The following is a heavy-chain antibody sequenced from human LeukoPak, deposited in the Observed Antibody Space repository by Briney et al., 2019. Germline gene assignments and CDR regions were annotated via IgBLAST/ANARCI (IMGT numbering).Heavy chain of an antibody. J-gene: IGHJ6*02. Sequence: PGGSLRLSCAAPGFTFSSYSMNWVRQAPGKGLEWVSSISSSSSYIYYADSVKGRFTISRDNAKNSLYLQMNSLRAEDTAVYYCARVLNYYYYVMDVWGQGTTVTVSS. V-gene: IGHV3-21*01. CDR1: GFTFSSYS. CDR3: ARVLNYYYYVMDV. D-gene: IGHD1-1*01. CDR2: ISSSSSYI.